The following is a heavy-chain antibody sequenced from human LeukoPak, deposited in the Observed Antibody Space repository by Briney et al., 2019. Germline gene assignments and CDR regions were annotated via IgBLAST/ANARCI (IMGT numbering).Heavy chain of an antibody. CDR3: ARTGFGFNFDI. J-gene: IGHJ3*02. D-gene: IGHD3-3*01. Sequence: SETLSLTCTVSGGSISGYYWSWIRQPPGKGLEWIGYIYYSGSTNYNPSLKSRVTISVDTSKNQFSLKLSSVTAADTAVYYCARTGFGFNFDIWGQGTMVTVSS. CDR1: GGSISGYY. CDR2: IYYSGST. V-gene: IGHV4-59*01.